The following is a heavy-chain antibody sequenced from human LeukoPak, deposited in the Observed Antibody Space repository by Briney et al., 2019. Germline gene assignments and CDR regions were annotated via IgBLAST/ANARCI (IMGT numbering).Heavy chain of an antibody. CDR2: INSNSGAR. J-gene: IGHJ4*02. Sequence: ASVKVSCKASGYTFSGYYMHWVRQAPGQGLESMGWINSNSGARNYAPKFQGRVTFSRDNSISTAYMELSRLRSDDTANYYCARGRGGATTGFDHWGQGTLVTVSS. V-gene: IGHV1-2*02. CDR1: GYTFSGYY. CDR3: ARGRGGATTGFDH. D-gene: IGHD1-26*01.